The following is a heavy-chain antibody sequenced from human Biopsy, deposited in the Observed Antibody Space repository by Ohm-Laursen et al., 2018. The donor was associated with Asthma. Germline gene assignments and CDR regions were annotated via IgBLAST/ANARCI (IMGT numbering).Heavy chain of an antibody. CDR1: GFSFSSYG. D-gene: IGHD2-15*01. CDR3: ARVDGVVEPATRMGGMDV. CDR2: ISFDGTNK. Sequence: SLRLSCAASGFSFSSYGMHWVRQTPGKGLAWVAVISFDGTNKYYADSVKGRFTISRDNSKNTLDLQMNSLSAEDSAVYYCARVDGVVEPATRMGGMDVWGQGTTVTVSS. J-gene: IGHJ6*02. V-gene: IGHV3-30*03.